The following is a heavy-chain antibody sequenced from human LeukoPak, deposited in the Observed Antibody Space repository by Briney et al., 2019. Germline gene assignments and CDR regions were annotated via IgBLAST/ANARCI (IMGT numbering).Heavy chain of an antibody. D-gene: IGHD4-17*01. CDR2: IKQDGSEK. CDR1: GFTFSSYW. Sequence: GGSLRLSCAASGFTFSSYWMNWVRQAPGRGLEWVANIKQDGSEKYYVDSVKGRFTISRDNAKNSLYLQMNSVRAEDTAVYYCAREGTFGDYRASGDHWGQGALVTVSS. V-gene: IGHV3-7*03. CDR3: AREGTFGDYRASGDH. J-gene: IGHJ4*02.